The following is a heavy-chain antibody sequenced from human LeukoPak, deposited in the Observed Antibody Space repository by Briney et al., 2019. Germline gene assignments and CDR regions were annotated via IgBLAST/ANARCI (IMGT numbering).Heavy chain of an antibody. CDR1: GYTFTSYD. CDR3: ARALVYCGGDCYLNY. J-gene: IGHJ4*02. Sequence: GASVKVSCKASGYTFTSYDTNWVRQATGQGLEWMGWMNPNSGNTGYAQKFQGRVTMTRNISISTAYMELSSLRSEDTAVYYCARALVYCGGDCYLNYWGQGTLVTVSS. CDR2: MNPNSGNT. D-gene: IGHD2-21*02. V-gene: IGHV1-8*01.